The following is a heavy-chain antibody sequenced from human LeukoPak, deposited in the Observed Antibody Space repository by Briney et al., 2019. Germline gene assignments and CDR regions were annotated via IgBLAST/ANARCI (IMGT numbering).Heavy chain of an antibody. V-gene: IGHV3-74*03. CDR1: GFSFSIYL. CDR3: AGVWRTGAARELGS. Sequence: PGGSLRLSCVASGFSFSIYLMHWVRQAPGKGLVWVSRINIDATSTTYADSVKGRFTISRDNAKNTLYLQMNNLRAEDTAIYYCAGVWRTGAARELGSWGQGTLVTVSA. D-gene: IGHD3/OR15-3a*01. CDR2: INIDATST. J-gene: IGHJ4*02.